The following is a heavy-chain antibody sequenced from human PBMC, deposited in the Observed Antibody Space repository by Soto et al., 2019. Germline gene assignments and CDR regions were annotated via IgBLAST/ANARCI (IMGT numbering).Heavy chain of an antibody. J-gene: IGHJ4*02. CDR1: GASITSHY. D-gene: IGHD5-12*01. Sequence: SETLSLTCNVSGASITSHYFAWIRQTPGRRLEWLGFIYLGGSINYNPSFKSRVIISVDTSKNQFAVRLSSVTAADTAVYYCARRIVATETFDYWGQGTLVTVSS. V-gene: IGHV4-59*11. CDR2: IYLGGSI. CDR3: ARRIVATETFDY.